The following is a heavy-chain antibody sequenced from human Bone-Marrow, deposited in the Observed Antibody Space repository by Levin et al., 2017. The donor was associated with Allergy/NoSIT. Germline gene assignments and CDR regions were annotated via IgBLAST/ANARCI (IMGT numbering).Heavy chain of an antibody. D-gene: IGHD6-6*01. CDR2: IRGSGVGT. V-gene: IGHV3-23*01. CDR3: AKDISSSWSTGDLDY. J-gene: IGHJ4*02. Sequence: GESLKISCAASGFTFSSYAMSWVRQAPGKGLAWVSGIRGSGVGTYYADSVKGRFTISRDTSKNTLYLQMKSLRAEDTAVYYCAKDISSSWSTGDLDYWGQGTQVTVSS. CDR1: GFTFSSYA.